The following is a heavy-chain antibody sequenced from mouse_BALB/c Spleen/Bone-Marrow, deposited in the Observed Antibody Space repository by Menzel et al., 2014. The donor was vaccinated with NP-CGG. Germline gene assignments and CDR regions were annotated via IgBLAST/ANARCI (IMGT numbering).Heavy chain of an antibody. CDR3: AKGDNYRYDFDY. D-gene: IGHD2-14*01. V-gene: IGHV1-14*01. CDR2: VNPYNDGT. CDR1: GYTLSSYV. Sequence: VQLQQSGPELVKPGASVKMSCKASGYTLSSYVMHWVKQKPGQGLEWIGYVNPYNDGTKYNEKFKGKATLTSDKSSSTAYMELSSLTSEDSAVYYCAKGDNYRYDFDYWGQGTTLTVSS. J-gene: IGHJ2*01.